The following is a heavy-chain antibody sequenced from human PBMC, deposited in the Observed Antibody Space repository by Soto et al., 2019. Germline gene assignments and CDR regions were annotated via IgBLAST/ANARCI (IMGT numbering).Heavy chain of an antibody. Sequence: EVQLLESGGGLVQPGGSLRLSCAASGFTFSSYAMSWVRQAPGKGLEWVSAISGSGGSTYYADSVKGRFTISRDNSKNTLYLQMNSLRAEDMAIYYCAKDHRVHCSGGSCYPYYFDYWGQGTLVTVSS. V-gene: IGHV3-23*01. CDR1: GFTFSSYA. D-gene: IGHD2-15*01. J-gene: IGHJ4*02. CDR3: AKDHRVHCSGGSCYPYYFDY. CDR2: ISGSGGST.